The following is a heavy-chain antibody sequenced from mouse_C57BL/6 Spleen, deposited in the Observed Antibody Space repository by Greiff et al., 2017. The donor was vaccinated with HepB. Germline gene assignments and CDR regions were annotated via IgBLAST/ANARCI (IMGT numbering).Heavy chain of an antibody. V-gene: IGHV1-26*01. CDR1: GYTFTDYY. Sequence: VQLQQSGPELVKPGASVKISCKASGYTFTDYYMNWVKQSHGKSLEWIGDINPNNGGTSYNQKFKGKATLTVDKSSSTAYMELRSLTSEDSAVYYCARCDGSLWYFDVWGTGTTVTVSS. D-gene: IGHD2-13*01. CDR3: ARCDGSLWYFDV. CDR2: INPNNGGT. J-gene: IGHJ1*03.